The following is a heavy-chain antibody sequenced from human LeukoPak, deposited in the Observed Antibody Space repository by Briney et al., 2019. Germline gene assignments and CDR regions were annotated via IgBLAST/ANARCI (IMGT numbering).Heavy chain of an antibody. CDR1: GFTFSDYY. D-gene: IGHD2-2*01. J-gene: IGHJ6*02. CDR2: ISSSGSTI. CDR3: ARATPNCSSTSCYGYYYYYGMDV. Sequence: GGSLRLSCAASGFTFSDYYMSWIRQAPGKGLEWVSYISSSGSTIYYADSVKGRFTISRDNAKNSLYLQMNSLRAEDTAVYYCARATPNCSSTSCYGYYYYYGMDVWGQGTTVTVSS. V-gene: IGHV3-11*01.